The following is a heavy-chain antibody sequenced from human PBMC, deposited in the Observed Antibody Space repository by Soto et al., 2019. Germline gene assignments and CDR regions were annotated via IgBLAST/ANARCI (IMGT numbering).Heavy chain of an antibody. D-gene: IGHD3-3*01. Sequence: ESGPTLVNPTQTLTLTCTFSGFSLSTSGVGVGWIRQPPGKALEWLALIYWDDDKRYSPSLKSRLTITKDTSKNQVVLTMTNMDPVDTATYYCARTYDFWSGYYPVGAVWFDPWGQGTLVTVSS. CDR3: ARTYDFWSGYYPVGAVWFDP. CDR2: IYWDDDK. CDR1: GFSLSTSGVG. V-gene: IGHV2-5*02. J-gene: IGHJ5*02.